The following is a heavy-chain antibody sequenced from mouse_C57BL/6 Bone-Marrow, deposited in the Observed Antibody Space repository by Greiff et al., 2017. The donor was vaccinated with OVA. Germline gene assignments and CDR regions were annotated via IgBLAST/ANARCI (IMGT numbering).Heavy chain of an antibody. V-gene: IGHV1-81*01. D-gene: IGHD1-1*01. J-gene: IGHJ3*01. CDR3: AYYYGSSWFAY. Sequence: QVQLQQSGAELARPGASVKLSCKASGYTFTSYGISWVKQRTGQGLEWIGEIYPRSGNTYYNEKFKGKATLTADKSSSTAYMELRSLTSEDSAVYFCAYYYGSSWFAYWGQGTVVTVSA. CDR2: IYPRSGNT. CDR1: GYTFTSYG.